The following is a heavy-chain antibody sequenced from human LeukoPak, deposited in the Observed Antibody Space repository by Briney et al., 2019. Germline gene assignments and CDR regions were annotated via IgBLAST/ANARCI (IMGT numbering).Heavy chain of an antibody. CDR3: AREFRSGYNSRWFDY. V-gene: IGHV3-7*01. D-gene: IGHD6-19*01. Sequence: GGSLRLSCAASGFTFSNAWMTWVRQAPGKGLEWVANIKQDGSEKWYVDSVKGRFTISRDNAKNSLYLQMNSLRVEDTAVYYCAREFRSGYNSRWFDYWGQGTLVTVSS. CDR1: GFTFSNAW. CDR2: IKQDGSEK. J-gene: IGHJ5*01.